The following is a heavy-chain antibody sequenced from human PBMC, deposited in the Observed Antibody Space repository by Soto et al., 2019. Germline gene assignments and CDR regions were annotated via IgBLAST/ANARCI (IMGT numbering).Heavy chain of an antibody. CDR3: ASAMLRRCGDYFFDY. D-gene: IGHD4-17*01. V-gene: IGHV1-3*01. Sequence: ASVKVSCKASGYTFTSYAMHWVRQAPGQRLEWMGWINAGNGNTKYSQKFQGRVTITRDTSASTAYMELSSLRSEDTAVYYCASAMLRRCGDYFFDYSGQGTLLTVSS. J-gene: IGHJ4*02. CDR2: INAGNGNT. CDR1: GYTFTSYA.